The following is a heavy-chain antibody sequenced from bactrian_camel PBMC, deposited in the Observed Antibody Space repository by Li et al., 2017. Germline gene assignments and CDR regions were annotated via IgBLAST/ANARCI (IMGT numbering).Heavy chain of an antibody. CDR3: ANSRERYSDYVHVY. D-gene: IGHD4*01. V-gene: IGHV3S1*01. J-gene: IGHJ4*01. CDR1: GDPIFKRC. CDR2: INTGGDST. Sequence: VQLVESGGGSVQEGGSPRLSCEVSGDPIFKRCLGRFRQAPGKGLEWVSGINTGGDSTYYADSVKGRFTMSRDNAKNTLYLHLNSLKTEDTAMYYCANSRERYSDYVHVYWGQGTQVTVS.